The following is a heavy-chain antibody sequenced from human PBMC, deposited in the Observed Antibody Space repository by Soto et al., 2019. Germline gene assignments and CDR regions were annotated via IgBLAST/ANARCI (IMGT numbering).Heavy chain of an antibody. D-gene: IGHD3-10*01. V-gene: IGHV4-4*02. CDR3: ARALVGSTRVWDY. CDR2: IYHNGSP. Sequence: SETLSLTCVVSGGSISSTNWWTWVRQPPGKRLEWIGEIYHNGSPTYSPSLRGRATISVDKSNNQFSLRLRSVTAADTAVYYCARALVGSTRVWDYWGQGTLVTVSS. CDR1: GGSISSTNW. J-gene: IGHJ4*02.